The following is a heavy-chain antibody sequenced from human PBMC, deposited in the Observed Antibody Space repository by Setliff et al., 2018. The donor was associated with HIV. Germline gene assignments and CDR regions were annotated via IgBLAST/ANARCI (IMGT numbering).Heavy chain of an antibody. CDR1: GFTFIDYA. D-gene: IGHD1-1*01. CDR3: ARSRSTRDAFDI. Sequence: PGGSLRLSCAASGFTFIDYALNWVRQSPGKGLEWVSSISSSGSYIYYAGSLRGRFPISRDYASNSLYLEMNSLRVEDTAIYYCARSRSTRDAFDIWGQGTMVTVSS. CDR2: ISSSGSYI. V-gene: IGHV3-21*01. J-gene: IGHJ3*02.